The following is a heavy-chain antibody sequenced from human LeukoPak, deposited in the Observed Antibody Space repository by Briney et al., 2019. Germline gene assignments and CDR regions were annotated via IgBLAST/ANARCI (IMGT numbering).Heavy chain of an antibody. CDR1: GFTFSSYE. J-gene: IGHJ4*02. D-gene: IGHD2-2*01. CDR3: ARGLGEVPAAMGD. Sequence: PGGPLRLSCAASGFTFSSYEMNWVRQAPGKGLEWVAVISYDGSNKYYADSVKGRFTISRDNSKNTLYLQMNSLRAEDTAVYYCARGLGEVPAAMGDWGQGTLVTVSS. CDR2: ISYDGSNK. V-gene: IGHV3-30*04.